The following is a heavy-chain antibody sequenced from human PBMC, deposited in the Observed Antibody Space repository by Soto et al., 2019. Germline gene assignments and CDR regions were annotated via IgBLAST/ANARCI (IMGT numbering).Heavy chain of an antibody. V-gene: IGHV3-23*01. J-gene: IGHJ4*02. CDR1: GFTFSSYA. CDR2: ISGSGGST. CDR3: AKVIPVTGTIGFDS. Sequence: GGSLRLSCAASGFTFSSYAMSWVRQAPGKGLEWVSDISGSGGSTRYADSVKGRFTISRDNSKNTLYLQMNSLRAEDTVVYYCAKVIPVTGTIGFDSWGQGTLVTVSS. D-gene: IGHD6-19*01.